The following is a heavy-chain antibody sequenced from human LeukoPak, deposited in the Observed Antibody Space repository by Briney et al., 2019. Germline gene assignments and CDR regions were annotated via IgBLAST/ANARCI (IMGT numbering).Heavy chain of an antibody. D-gene: IGHD5-12*01. Sequence: PSETLSLTCTVSGGSISSSSYYWGWIRQPPGKGLEWIGSIYYSGSTYYNLSLKSRVTISVDTSKNQFSLKLSSVTAADTAVYYCARRRVATILATIGYFDYWGQGTLVTVSS. V-gene: IGHV4-39*01. CDR1: GGSISSSSYY. J-gene: IGHJ4*02. CDR2: IYYSGST. CDR3: ARRRVATILATIGYFDY.